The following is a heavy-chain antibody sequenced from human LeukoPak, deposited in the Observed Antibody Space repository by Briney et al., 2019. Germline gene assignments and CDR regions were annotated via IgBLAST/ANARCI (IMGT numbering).Heavy chain of an antibody. Sequence: GASVKVSCKASGYTFTSYDINRVRQATGQGLEWMGWMNPNSGNTGYAQKFQGRVTMTRNTSISTAYMELSSLRSEDTAVYYCARVSDYDILTGYYTNYMDVWGKGTTVTVSS. J-gene: IGHJ6*03. V-gene: IGHV1-8*01. CDR2: MNPNSGNT. CDR3: ARVSDYDILTGYYTNYMDV. D-gene: IGHD3-9*01. CDR1: GYTFTSYD.